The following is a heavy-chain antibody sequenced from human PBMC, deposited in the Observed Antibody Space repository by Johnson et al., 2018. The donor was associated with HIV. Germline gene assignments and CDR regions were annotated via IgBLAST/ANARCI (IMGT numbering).Heavy chain of an antibody. J-gene: IGHJ3*02. CDR2: IKQDGSEK. CDR3: ARELEIAQGLDAFDI. V-gene: IGHV3-7*01. CDR1: GFMFSDYW. D-gene: IGHD5-24*01. Sequence: VQLVESGGGVVQPGGSLRLSCVASGFMFSDYWMTWVRQAPGKGLEWVANIKQDGSEKYYVDSVKGRFTISRDNAKNSLYLQMNRLRAEDTAVYYCARELEIAQGLDAFDIWGQGTMVTVSS.